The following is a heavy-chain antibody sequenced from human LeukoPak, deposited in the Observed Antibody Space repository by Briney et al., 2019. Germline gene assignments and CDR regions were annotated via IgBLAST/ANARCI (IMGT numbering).Heavy chain of an antibody. CDR2: VNLQGST. Sequence: PSETLSLTCGVSGASISNTNWWTWVRQPPGKGLEWIGEVNLQGSTNYNPSLKSRVAISVDKSENHISLKLTSVTAAETAVYYCAREGGPYRPLDYSGQGTRVTVA. J-gene: IGHJ4*02. CDR1: GASISNTNW. CDR3: AREGGPYRPLDY. V-gene: IGHV4-4*02.